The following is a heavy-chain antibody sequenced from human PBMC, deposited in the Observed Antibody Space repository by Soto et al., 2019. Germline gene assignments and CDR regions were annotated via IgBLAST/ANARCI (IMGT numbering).Heavy chain of an antibody. D-gene: IGHD6-6*01. CDR1: GFTFSSYW. Sequence: LRLSCAASGFTFSSYWMHWVRQAPGKGLVWVSRINSDGSSTSYADSVKGRFTISRDNAKNTLYLQMNSLRAEDTAVYYCASGGSSAGYYYYGMDVWGQGTTVTVSS. V-gene: IGHV3-74*01. CDR3: ASGGSSAGYYYYGMDV. CDR2: INSDGSST. J-gene: IGHJ6*02.